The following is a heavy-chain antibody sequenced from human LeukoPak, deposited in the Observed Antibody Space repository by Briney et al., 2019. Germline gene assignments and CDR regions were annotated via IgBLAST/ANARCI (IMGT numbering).Heavy chain of an antibody. D-gene: IGHD3-22*01. J-gene: IGHJ4*02. V-gene: IGHV3-30*02. CDR2: IRYDGSDK. Sequence: GGSLRLSCAASGFTFSSYGMHWVRQAPGKGLEWVTFIRYDGSDKYYTDSVKGRFTISRDNSKNTLNLQMNSLRAEDTAVYYCAKDLGYYDSSPGYWGQGTLVTVSS. CDR1: GFTFSSYG. CDR3: AKDLGYYDSSPGY.